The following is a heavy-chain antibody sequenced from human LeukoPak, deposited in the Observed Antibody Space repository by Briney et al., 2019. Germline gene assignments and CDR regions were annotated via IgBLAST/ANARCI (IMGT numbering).Heavy chain of an antibody. CDR2: INPSGGST. J-gene: IGHJ1*01. Sequence: GASVKVSCTASGYTFTSYYMHWVRQAPGQGLEWIGIINPSGGSTSYAQKFQGRVTMTRDTSTSTVYMELSSLRSEDTAVYYCARGRGYYDSSGYYGSAEYFQHWGQGTLVTVSS. CDR1: GYTFTSYY. CDR3: ARGRGYYDSSGYYGSAEYFQH. D-gene: IGHD3-22*01. V-gene: IGHV1-46*01.